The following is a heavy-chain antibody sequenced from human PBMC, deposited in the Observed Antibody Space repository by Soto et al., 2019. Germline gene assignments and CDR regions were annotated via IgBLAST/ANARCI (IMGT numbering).Heavy chain of an antibody. Sequence: SDTLSLTSTVSGVSISSYYWSWIRHPPGKGLEWIGYIYYSGSTNYNPSLKSRVTISVDTSKNQFSLKLSSVTAADTAVYYCARVGTTVTYYYYYYMDVWGKGTTVT. D-gene: IGHD4-4*01. J-gene: IGHJ6*03. CDR3: ARVGTTVTYYYYYYMDV. CDR2: IYYSGST. V-gene: IGHV4-59*01. CDR1: GVSISSYY.